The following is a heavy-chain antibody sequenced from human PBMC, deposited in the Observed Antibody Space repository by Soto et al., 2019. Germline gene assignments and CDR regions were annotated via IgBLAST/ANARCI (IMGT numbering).Heavy chain of an antibody. V-gene: IGHV3-15*07. CDR3: TTGVDRENF. CDR2: IKSKDYGGTA. Sequence: EVQLVESGGGLVKPGGSLRLSCAASGVSLTHAWLHWVRQAPGKGLEWVGRIKSKDYGGTADYAAPVKGRFIISRDDSQSTLYLQMNSLKSEDTAVYYGTTGVDRENFWGQGILVTVSS. J-gene: IGHJ4*02. CDR1: GVSLTHAW.